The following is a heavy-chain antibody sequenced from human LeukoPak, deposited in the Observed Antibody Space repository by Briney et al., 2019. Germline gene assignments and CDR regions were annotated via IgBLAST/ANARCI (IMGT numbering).Heavy chain of an antibody. CDR3: ALLAVASDFDY. CDR2: IASSGTTI. Sequence: PGGSLRLSCAVSGFSFSVYEMNWVRQAPGKGLEWVSNIASSGTTIYYADSVKGRFSISRDNAMSSLYLQMNSLRVEDTAVYYCALLAVASDFDYWGQGALVTVSS. V-gene: IGHV3-48*03. D-gene: IGHD6-19*01. CDR1: GFSFSVYE. J-gene: IGHJ4*02.